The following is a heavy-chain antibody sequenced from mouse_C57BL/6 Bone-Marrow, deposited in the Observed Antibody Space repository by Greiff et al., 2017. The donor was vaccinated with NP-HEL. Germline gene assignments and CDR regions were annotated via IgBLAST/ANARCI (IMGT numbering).Heavy chain of an antibody. CDR1: GFTFSDYY. D-gene: IGHD1-1*01. V-gene: IGHV5-12*01. CDR2: ISNGGGST. J-gene: IGHJ3*01. Sequence: EVELVESGGGLVQPGGSLKLSCAASGFTFSDYYMYWVRQTPEKRLEWVAYISNGGGSTYYPDTVKGRFTISRDNAKNTLYLQMSRLKSEDTAMYYCARPLITTVVADWGQGTLVTVSA. CDR3: ARPLITTVVAD.